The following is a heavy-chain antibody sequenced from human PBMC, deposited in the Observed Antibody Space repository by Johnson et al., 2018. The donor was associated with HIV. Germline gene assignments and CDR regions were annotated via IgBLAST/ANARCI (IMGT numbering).Heavy chain of an antibody. CDR3: ARDPHYYDSNDAFDI. CDR1: GFTFSSYD. V-gene: IGHV3-13*01. J-gene: IGHJ3*02. CDR2: IGTAGDT. D-gene: IGHD3-22*01. Sequence: VQLVESGGGLVQPGGSLRLSCAASGFTFSSYDMHWVRQATGKGLEWVSAIGTAGDTYYPGSVKGRFTISRDNSKNTLYLQINSLRAEDTAVYYCARDPHYYDSNDAFDIWGQGTMVTVSS.